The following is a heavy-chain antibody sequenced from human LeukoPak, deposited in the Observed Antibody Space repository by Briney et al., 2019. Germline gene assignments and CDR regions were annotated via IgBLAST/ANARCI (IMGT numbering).Heavy chain of an antibody. V-gene: IGHV3-66*02. CDR3: ARDRSGTSHFDY. D-gene: IGHD1-1*01. CDR1: AFTVSSNY. CDR2: IYSGGST. Sequence: GGSLRLSCAASAFTVSSNYMSWVRQAPGKGLEWVSVIYSGGSTYYADSVKGRFTISSDNSKNTLYLQMNSLRAEDTAVYYCARDRSGTSHFDYWGQGTLVSVSS. J-gene: IGHJ4*02.